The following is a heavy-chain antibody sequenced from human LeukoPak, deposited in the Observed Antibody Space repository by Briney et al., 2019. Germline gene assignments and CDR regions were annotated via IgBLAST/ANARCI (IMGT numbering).Heavy chain of an antibody. Sequence: SETLSLTCAVSGGSISSSNWWSWVRQPPGKGLEWIGEIYHSGSTNYNPSLKSRVTISVDKSKNQFSLKLSSVTAADTAVYYCARLGSGSRYVYFDYWGQGTLVTVSS. J-gene: IGHJ4*02. CDR2: IYHSGST. CDR1: GGSISSSNW. V-gene: IGHV4-4*02. CDR3: ARLGSGSRYVYFDY. D-gene: IGHD3-10*01.